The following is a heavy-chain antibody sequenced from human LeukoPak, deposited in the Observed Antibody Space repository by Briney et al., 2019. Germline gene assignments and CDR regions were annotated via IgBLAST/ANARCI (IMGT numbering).Heavy chain of an antibody. CDR2: ISFDGRNK. V-gene: IGHV3-30*04. CDR1: GFTFSSYA. CDR3: ARPAGHYYGMDV. J-gene: IGHJ6*02. Sequence: GGSLRLSCAASGFTFSSYAIHWVRQAPGKGLEWVAVISFDGRNKYYADSVKGRFTISRDNSKNTRYLQMNSRRDEDTAVYYCARPAGHYYGMDVWGQGTTVTVSS.